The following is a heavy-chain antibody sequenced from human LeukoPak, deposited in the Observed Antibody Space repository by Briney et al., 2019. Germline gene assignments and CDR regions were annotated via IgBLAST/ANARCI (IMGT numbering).Heavy chain of an antibody. CDR2: INPNSGGT. Sequence: ASVKVSCKASGYTFTNYGISWVRQAPGQGLEWMGWINPNSGGTKYAQKFQGRVTMTRDTSISTAYMELSRLRSDDTAVYYCARDGTAAGTTDLYYYYYMDVWGKGTMVTVSS. D-gene: IGHD6-13*01. J-gene: IGHJ6*03. CDR1: GYTFTNYG. CDR3: ARDGTAAGTTDLYYYYYMDV. V-gene: IGHV1-2*02.